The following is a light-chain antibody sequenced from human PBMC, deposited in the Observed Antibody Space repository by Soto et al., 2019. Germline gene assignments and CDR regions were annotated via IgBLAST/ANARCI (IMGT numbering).Light chain of an antibody. Sequence: DIPMPQSPSSLSASVGDRVTITCQASQDISNYLNWYQQKPGKAPKLLIYDASNLETGVPSRFSGSGSGTAFTFTISSLQPEDIATYYCQQYDNLPITFGQGTRLEIK. V-gene: IGKV1-33*01. J-gene: IGKJ5*01. CDR2: DAS. CDR3: QQYDNLPIT. CDR1: QDISNY.